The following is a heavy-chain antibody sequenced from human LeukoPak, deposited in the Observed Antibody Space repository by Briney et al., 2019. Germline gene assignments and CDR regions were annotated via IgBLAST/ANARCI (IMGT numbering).Heavy chain of an antibody. Sequence: GGSLRLSCAASGFTFHDYGMTWVRQVPGKGLEWVSGINWKGDTTGYANSVKGRFIISRDNATNSLYLQMNSLRAEDTALYYCARGGYCSGGSCFNLDYWGQGTLVTVSS. CDR2: INWKGDTT. CDR3: ARGGYCSGGSCFNLDY. D-gene: IGHD2-15*01. CDR1: GFTFHDYG. V-gene: IGHV3-20*04. J-gene: IGHJ4*02.